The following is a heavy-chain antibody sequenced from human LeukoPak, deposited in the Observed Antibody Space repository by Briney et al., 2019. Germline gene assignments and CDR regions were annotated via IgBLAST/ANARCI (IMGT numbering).Heavy chain of an antibody. CDR2: IYYSGST. J-gene: IGHJ4*02. V-gene: IGHV4-59*01. CDR3: ARAEWELLKGAIDY. Sequence: SETLSLTCAVSGGSISSYYWSWIRQPPGKGLEWIGYIYYSGSTNYNPSLKSRVTISVDTSKNQFSLKLSSVTAADTAVYYCARAEWELLKGAIDYWGQGTLVTVSS. D-gene: IGHD1-26*01. CDR1: GGSISSYY.